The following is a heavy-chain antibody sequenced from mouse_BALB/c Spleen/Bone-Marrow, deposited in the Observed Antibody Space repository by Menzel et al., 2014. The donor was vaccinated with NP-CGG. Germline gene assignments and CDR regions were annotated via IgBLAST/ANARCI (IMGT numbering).Heavy chain of an antibody. CDR1: GFTFSSFG. CDR2: ISIGSSTI. D-gene: IGHD2-4*01. J-gene: IGHJ4*01. V-gene: IGHV5-17*02. Sequence: EVQEVESGGGLVQPGGSRKLSCAASGFTFSSFGMHWVRQAPEKGLEWVAYISIGSSTIYYADTVMGRFTISRDNPKNNLFLQMTSQRSEDTAKYYCARKGALITHYYAMDYWGQGTSVTVSS. CDR3: ARKGALITHYYAMDY.